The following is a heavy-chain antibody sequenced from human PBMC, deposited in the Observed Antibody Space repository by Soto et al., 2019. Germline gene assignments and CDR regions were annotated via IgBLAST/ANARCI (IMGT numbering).Heavy chain of an antibody. CDR1: GFPFSSYA. V-gene: IGHV3-23*01. J-gene: IGHJ4*02. Sequence: AGSLRLSCAASGFPFSSYAMSWVRQAPGKGLEWVSAISGSGGSTYYADSVKGRFTISRDNSKNTLYLQMNSLRAEDTAVYYCAQALDWANRYRSTFDYWGQGTLVTVSS. D-gene: IGHD3-9*01. CDR2: ISGSGGST. CDR3: AQALDWANRYRSTFDY.